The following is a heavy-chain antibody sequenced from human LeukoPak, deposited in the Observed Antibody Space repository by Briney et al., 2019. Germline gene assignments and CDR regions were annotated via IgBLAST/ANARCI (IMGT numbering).Heavy chain of an antibody. V-gene: IGHV4-39*01. CDR1: SGSISSGGYY. Sequence: SQTLSLTCTVSSGSISSGGYYWSWIRQPPGKGLEWIGSIYYSGSTYYNPSLKSRVTISVDTSKNQFSLKLSSVTAADTAVYYCARYMVVAATFDYWGQGTLVTVSS. CDR2: IYYSGST. CDR3: ARYMVVAATFDY. J-gene: IGHJ4*02. D-gene: IGHD2-15*01.